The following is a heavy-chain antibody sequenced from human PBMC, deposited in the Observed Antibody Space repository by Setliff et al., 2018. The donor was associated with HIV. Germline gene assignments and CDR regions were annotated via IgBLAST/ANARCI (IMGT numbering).Heavy chain of an antibody. CDR2: IYYTGIT. Sequence: SETLSLTCSISGGSVTSYLWHWFRQPPGKGLEWIGYIYYTGITDNNPSLEGRVTISVDTSKNQVSLRLKSVTTADTAVYYCARELYGGNSRPFDYWGQRALVTVSS. CDR1: GGSVTSYL. J-gene: IGHJ4*02. CDR3: ARELYGGNSRPFDY. V-gene: IGHV4-59*02. D-gene: IGHD2-21*02.